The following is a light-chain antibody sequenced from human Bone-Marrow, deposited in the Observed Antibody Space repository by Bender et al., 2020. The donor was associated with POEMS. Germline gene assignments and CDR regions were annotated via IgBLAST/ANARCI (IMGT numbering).Light chain of an antibody. J-gene: IGLJ3*02. CDR3: ATWDDSLNGWV. CDR1: RSKVGSYP. V-gene: IGLV1-44*01. Sequence: QAVLNQPPSGSGTPGERVTNSWSGSRSKVGSYPGNRDQQLAGAAPKIVIFNNSQRPSGVPDRFSGSNSGTSASLAISGLLSDDEADFYCATWDDSLNGWVFGGGTKLTVL. CDR2: NNS.